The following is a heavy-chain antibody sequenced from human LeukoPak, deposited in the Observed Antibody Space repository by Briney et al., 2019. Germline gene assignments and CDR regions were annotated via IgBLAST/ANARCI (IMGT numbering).Heavy chain of an antibody. CDR3: ARFGITVVRGGKYYFDY. CDR1: GGSISNYY. V-gene: IGHV4-59*08. J-gene: IGHJ4*02. Sequence: SETLSLTCTVSGGSISNYYWSRIRQPPGKGLEWIGQIYYSGATKYNPSLKSRITISVDTSKNQFSLMLSSVTAADTAVYYCARFGITVVRGGKYYFDYWGQGTLVTVSS. D-gene: IGHD3-10*01. CDR2: IYYSGAT.